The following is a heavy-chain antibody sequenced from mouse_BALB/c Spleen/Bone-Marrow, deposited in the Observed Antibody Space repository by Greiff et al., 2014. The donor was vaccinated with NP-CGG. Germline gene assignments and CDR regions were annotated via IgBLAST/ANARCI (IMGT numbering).Heavy chain of an antibody. CDR2: ISSGGSYT. J-gene: IGHJ3*01. V-gene: IGHV5-6*01. CDR1: GFTFSSYG. CDR3: ARPYDFGAWFAY. Sequence: EVQLVESGGDLVKPGGSLKLPCAASGFTFSSYGMSWVRQTPDKRLEWVATISSGGSYTYYPDSVKGRFTISRDNAKNTLYLQMSSLKSEDTAMYYCARPYDFGAWFAYWGQGTLVTVSA. D-gene: IGHD2-4*01.